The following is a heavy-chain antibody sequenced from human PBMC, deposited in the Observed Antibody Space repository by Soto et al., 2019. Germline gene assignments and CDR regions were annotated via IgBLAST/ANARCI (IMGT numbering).Heavy chain of an antibody. Sequence: SETLSLTCDVSGVSISSGNWWSWVRQPPGKGLELIAEVYNDGSANYHPSLESRATISVDRSKNQFSLRLSSVTVADTGKYYCARLVYDSRLNYLYFDHWGQGTLVTVSS. J-gene: IGHJ4*02. D-gene: IGHD3-22*01. CDR1: GVSISSGNW. CDR2: VYNDGSA. CDR3: ARLVYDSRLNYLYFDH. V-gene: IGHV4-4*02.